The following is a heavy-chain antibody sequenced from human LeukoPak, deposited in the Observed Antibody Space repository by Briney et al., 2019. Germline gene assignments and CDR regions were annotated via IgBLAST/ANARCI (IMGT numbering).Heavy chain of an antibody. J-gene: IGHJ6*03. CDR3: ARTYYDFWSGHYYYYYYMDV. Sequence: SETLSLTCTVSGYSISSGYYWGWIRQPPGKGLEWIGSIYHSGSTYYNPSLKSRVTISVDTSKNQFSLKLSSVTAADTAVYYCARTYYDFWSGHYYYYYYMDVWGKGTTVTVS. D-gene: IGHD3-3*01. CDR1: GYSISSGYY. CDR2: IYHSGST. V-gene: IGHV4-38-2*02.